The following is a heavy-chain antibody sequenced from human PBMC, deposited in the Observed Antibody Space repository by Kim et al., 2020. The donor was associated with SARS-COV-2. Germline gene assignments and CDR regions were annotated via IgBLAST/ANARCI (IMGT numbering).Heavy chain of an antibody. V-gene: IGHV4-31*03. CDR2: IYYSGST. D-gene: IGHD3-22*01. CDR1: GGSISSGGYY. CDR3: ARGSPLYYYDSSGYYYLDY. Sequence: SETLSLTCTVSGGSISSGGYYWSWIRQHPGKGLEWIGYIYYSGSTYYNPSLKSRVTISVDTSKNQFSLKLSSVTAADTAVYYCARGSPLYYYDSSGYYYLDYWGQGTLVTVSS. J-gene: IGHJ4*02.